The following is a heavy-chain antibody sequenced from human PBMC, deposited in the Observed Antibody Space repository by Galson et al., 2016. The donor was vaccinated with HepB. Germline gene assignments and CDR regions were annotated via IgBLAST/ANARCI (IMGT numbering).Heavy chain of an antibody. CDR1: GFTLTYSW. V-gene: IGHV3-7*03. J-gene: IGHJ2*01. Sequence: SLRLSCAASGFTLTYSWMTWVRQAPGRGLEWVGKIKPDGSETYYDDALRGRVTITRDNARNPLYLQINSRRVEDTAVYSCARDQAYSGTYLQYFDLWGRGTLVTVSS. CDR3: ARDQAYSGTYLQYFDL. CDR2: IKPDGSET. D-gene: IGHD1-26*01.